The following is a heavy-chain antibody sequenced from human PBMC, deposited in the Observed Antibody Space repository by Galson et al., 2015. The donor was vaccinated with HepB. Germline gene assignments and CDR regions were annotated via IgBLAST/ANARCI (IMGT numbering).Heavy chain of an antibody. Sequence: SVKVSCKASGYTSTGYYMHWVRQAPGQGLEWMGRINPNSGDTNYAQKFQGRVTMTRDTSISTAYMELSRLRSDDTAVYYCARVPSIAARPYYFDYWGQGTLVTVSS. J-gene: IGHJ4*02. V-gene: IGHV1-2*06. D-gene: IGHD6-6*01. CDR3: ARVPSIAARPYYFDY. CDR2: INPNSGDT. CDR1: GYTSTGYY.